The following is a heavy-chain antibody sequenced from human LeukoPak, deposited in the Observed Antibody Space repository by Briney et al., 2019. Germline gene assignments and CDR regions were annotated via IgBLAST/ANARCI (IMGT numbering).Heavy chain of an antibody. Sequence: SETLSLTCTVSGGSISGDHWNWIRQPPGKGLEWIGYIYYSGNTNYNPSLKSRVTISVDTSENQFSLKLNSVTAADTAVYYCARRNDFGIWGQGTMVTVSS. J-gene: IGHJ3*02. CDR2: IYYSGNT. CDR3: ARRNDFGI. V-gene: IGHV4-59*08. CDR1: GGSISGDH.